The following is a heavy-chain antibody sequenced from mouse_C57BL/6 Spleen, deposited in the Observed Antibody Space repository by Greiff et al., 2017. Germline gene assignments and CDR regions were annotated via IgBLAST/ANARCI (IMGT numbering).Heavy chain of an antibody. CDR1: GYTFTSYW. CDR3: ARRGTAWFAY. CDR2: IDPSDSYT. D-gene: IGHD3-3*01. Sequence: QVQLQQPGAELVKPGASVKLSCKASGYTFTSYWMQWVKQRPGQGLEWIGEIDPSDSYTNYNQKFKGKATLTVDTSSSTAYMPLSSLTSEDSAVYYCARRGTAWFAYWGQGTLVTVSA. J-gene: IGHJ3*01. V-gene: IGHV1-50*01.